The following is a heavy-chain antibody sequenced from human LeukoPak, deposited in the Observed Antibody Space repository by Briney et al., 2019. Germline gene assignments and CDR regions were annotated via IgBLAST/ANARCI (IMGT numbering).Heavy chain of an antibody. Sequence: GGSLRLSCAASGFTFSRYGMHWVRQAPGKGLVWVSRIKTDGSSTSYADSVKGRFTISRDNAKNTLYLQMNSLRAEDTAIYYCARPYGDYGDCFDYWGQGTLVTVSS. CDR3: ARPYGDYGDCFDY. J-gene: IGHJ4*02. D-gene: IGHD4-17*01. CDR1: GFTFSRYG. V-gene: IGHV3-74*01. CDR2: IKTDGSST.